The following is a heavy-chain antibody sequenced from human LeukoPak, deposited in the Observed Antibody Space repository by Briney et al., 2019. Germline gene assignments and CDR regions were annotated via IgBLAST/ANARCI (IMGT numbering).Heavy chain of an antibody. J-gene: IGHJ4*02. CDR1: GFTFSSYW. Sequence: GGSLRLSCAASGFTFSSYWMHWVRQAPGKGLVWVSRANSDGSSTSYADSVKGRFTISRDNAKNTLYPQMNSLRAEDTAVYYCARASDSSGYYDYWGQGTLVTVSS. CDR3: ARASDSSGYYDY. V-gene: IGHV3-74*01. D-gene: IGHD3-22*01. CDR2: ANSDGSST.